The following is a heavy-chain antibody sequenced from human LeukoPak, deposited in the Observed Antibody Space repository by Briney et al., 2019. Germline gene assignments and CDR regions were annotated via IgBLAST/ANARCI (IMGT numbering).Heavy chain of an antibody. Sequence: DSVKVSCTASGYTFTTYYLHWVRQAPGPGLEWMGLINPSGGSTRYAQKFQGRVTMTRDTSTSTVYMELSSLRSEDTSVYYCARIIAASATWDYWGQGTLVTVSS. CDR1: GYTFTTYY. V-gene: IGHV1-46*01. D-gene: IGHD6-13*01. CDR3: ARIIAASATWDY. CDR2: INPSGGST. J-gene: IGHJ4*02.